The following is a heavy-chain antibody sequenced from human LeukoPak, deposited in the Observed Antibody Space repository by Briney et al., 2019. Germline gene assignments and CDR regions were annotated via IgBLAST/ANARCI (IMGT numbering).Heavy chain of an antibody. J-gene: IGHJ5*02. CDR3: ARVPTRYSSSSYSGWFDP. Sequence: SETLSLTCTVSGGSISSYYWSWIRQPPGKGLEWIGYIYYSGSTNYNPSLKSRVTISVDTSKNQFSLKLSSVTAADTAVYYCARVPTRYSSSSYSGWFDPWGQGTLVTVSS. CDR1: GGSISSYY. V-gene: IGHV4-59*01. CDR2: IYYSGST. D-gene: IGHD6-6*01.